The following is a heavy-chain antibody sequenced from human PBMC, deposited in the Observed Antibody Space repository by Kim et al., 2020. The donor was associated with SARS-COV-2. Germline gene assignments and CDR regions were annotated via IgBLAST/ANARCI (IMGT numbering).Heavy chain of an antibody. J-gene: IGHJ3*02. Sequence: GGSLRLSCAASGLIFDDYGMSWVRQVPGKGLEWVSGISWDGGSTGYAASVKGRFTISRDNAKNSLYLQMNSLGAGDTALYYCVRSEVTPQRDAFDIWGQGTMVTVSS. D-gene: IGHD2-21*02. CDR3: VRSEVTPQRDAFDI. CDR1: GLIFDDYG. CDR2: ISWDGGST. V-gene: IGHV3-20*04.